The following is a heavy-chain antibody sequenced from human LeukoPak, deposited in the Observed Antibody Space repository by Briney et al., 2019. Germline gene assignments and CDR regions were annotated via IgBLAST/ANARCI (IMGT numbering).Heavy chain of an antibody. Sequence: GGSLRLSCAASGFTFSSYAMHWVRQAPGKGLEWVAVISYGGSNTYYGDSVKGRFTISRDNSKNTLYLQMNSLRVEDTAVYYCARDSSGWLGEGYFDYWGQGTLVTVSS. D-gene: IGHD6-19*01. V-gene: IGHV3-30*04. CDR1: GFTFSSYA. J-gene: IGHJ4*02. CDR3: ARDSSGWLGEGYFDY. CDR2: ISYGGSNT.